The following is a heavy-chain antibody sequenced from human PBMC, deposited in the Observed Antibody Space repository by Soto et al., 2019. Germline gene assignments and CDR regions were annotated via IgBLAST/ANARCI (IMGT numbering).Heavy chain of an antibody. CDR1: GFTFSSYG. J-gene: IGHJ3*02. D-gene: IGHD2-15*01. V-gene: IGHV3-23*01. CDR3: AKAWSDGGSYSFSELNVFDN. CDR2: ISGSGGST. Sequence: EVQLLESGGGLVQPGGSLRLSCAASGFTFSSYGLSWVRQAPGKGLEWVSGISGSGGSTYYADSVKGRFTISRDNSKNEMYLQLHILRAEDTGIYYCAKAWSDGGSYSFSELNVFDNWGHGTTFTVSS.